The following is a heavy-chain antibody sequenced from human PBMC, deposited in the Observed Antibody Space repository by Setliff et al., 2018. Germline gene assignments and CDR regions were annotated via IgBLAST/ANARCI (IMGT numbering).Heavy chain of an antibody. J-gene: IGHJ6*03. D-gene: IGHD2-2*01. CDR1: GGSISSGSYY. Sequence: PSETLSLTCSVSGGSISSGSYYWTWIRQPAGKGLEWIGHIYTSGTTKYNPSLKSRVTISVDASKNQSFLKLTSVTAADTAVYYCARRRGSPDIVVVPAAYGADYYYYMDVWGKGTTVTVS. CDR2: IYTSGTT. CDR3: ARRRGSPDIVVVPAAYGADYYYYMDV. V-gene: IGHV4-61*09.